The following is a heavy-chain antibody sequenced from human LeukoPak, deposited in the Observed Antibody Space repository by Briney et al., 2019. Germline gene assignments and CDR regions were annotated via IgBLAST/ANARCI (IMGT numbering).Heavy chain of an antibody. D-gene: IGHD2-21*01. CDR2: IDSSGGTI. CDR3: ARDCGGQVYFDL. J-gene: IGHJ2*01. CDR1: GFTLRSYE. Sequence: GGSLRLSCAASGFTLRSYEMNWVRQTPGKGPEWVSYIDSSGGTIYYADSVKGRFTISRDNAKSSLYLQMNSLRADDTAVYYCARDCGGQVYFDLWGRGTLVTVSS. V-gene: IGHV3-48*03.